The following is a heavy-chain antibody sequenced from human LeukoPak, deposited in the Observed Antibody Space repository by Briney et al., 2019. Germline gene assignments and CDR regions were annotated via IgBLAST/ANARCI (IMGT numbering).Heavy chain of an antibody. CDR1: GFTFSSYA. Sequence: PGGSLRLSCAASGFTFSSYAMHWVRQAPGKGLEWVAVISYDGSNKYYADSVKGRITISRDNSKNTLYLQMNSLRAEDTAVYYCARENTVTTEFCFDYWGQGTLVTVSS. CDR2: ISYDGSNK. V-gene: IGHV3-30-3*01. CDR3: ARENTVTTEFCFDY. J-gene: IGHJ4*02. D-gene: IGHD4-17*01.